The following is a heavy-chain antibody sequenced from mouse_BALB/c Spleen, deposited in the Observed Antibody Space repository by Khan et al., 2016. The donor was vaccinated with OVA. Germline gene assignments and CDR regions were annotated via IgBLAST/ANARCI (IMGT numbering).Heavy chain of an antibody. D-gene: IGHD2-2*01. CDR1: GYTFTSYW. Sequence: QVQLQQPGAELVKPGASVKLSCKTSGYTFTSYWMQWVKQRPGQGLEWIGEINPSNGCTNYNEKFKSKATLTVDKSSTTAHMQLSSLTSEDSAVYYGVRSTMVTTEFAYWGQGTLVTVSA. CDR2: INPSNGCT. CDR3: VRSTMVTTEFAY. J-gene: IGHJ3*01. V-gene: IGHV1S81*02.